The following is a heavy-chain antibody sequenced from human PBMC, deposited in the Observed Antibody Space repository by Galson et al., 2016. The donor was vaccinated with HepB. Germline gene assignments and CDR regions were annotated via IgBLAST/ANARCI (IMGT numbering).Heavy chain of an antibody. J-gene: IGHJ4*02. Sequence: QSGAEVKKPGASVKVSCKASGYTFTSYGINWVRQAPGQGLESMGWISVYNGNTKYAQNLQGRVTMTTDTSTTTAYMELRSLRSDDTAVYYCARARVGDYDVFDVWGQGALVTVSS. CDR1: GYTFTSYG. CDR2: ISVYNGNT. CDR3: ARARVGDYDVFDV. V-gene: IGHV1-18*01. D-gene: IGHD4-17*01.